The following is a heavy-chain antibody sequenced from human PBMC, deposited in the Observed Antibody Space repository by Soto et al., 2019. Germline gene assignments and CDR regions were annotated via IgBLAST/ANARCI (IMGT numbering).Heavy chain of an antibody. CDR1: GGSMRSYF. D-gene: IGHD3-16*01. J-gene: IGHJ5*02. CDR2: IYSSGST. V-gene: IGHV4-4*07. CDR3: ARGLSAFDP. Sequence: SETLSLTCGVSGGSMRSYFWSWIRQPAGKGLEWIGRIYSSGSTSYNPSLKSRVTMSVDTSKNQVSLRLNSMTAADTVVYYCARGLSAFDPWGQGTLVTVSS.